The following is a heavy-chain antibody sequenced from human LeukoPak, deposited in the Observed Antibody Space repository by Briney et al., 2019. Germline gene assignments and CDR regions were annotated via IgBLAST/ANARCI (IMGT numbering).Heavy chain of an antibody. D-gene: IGHD3-10*01. Sequence: SETLSLTCTVSGYSITSGYYWGWIRQPPGKGLEWIGSIYHSGRTYYNPSLKSRVTVSVDTSKNQFSLKLTSVTAADTAVYYCARDSNRGWFDPWGQGTLVTVSS. CDR1: GYSITSGYY. J-gene: IGHJ5*02. V-gene: IGHV4-38-2*02. CDR2: IYHSGRT. CDR3: ARDSNRGWFDP.